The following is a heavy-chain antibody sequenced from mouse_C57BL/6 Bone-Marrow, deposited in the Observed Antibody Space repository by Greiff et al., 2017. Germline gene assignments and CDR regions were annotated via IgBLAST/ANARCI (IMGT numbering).Heavy chain of an antibody. D-gene: IGHD1-1*01. V-gene: IGHV1-4*01. J-gene: IGHJ1*03. CDR2: INPSSGYT. Sequence: QVQLQQSGAELARPGASVKMSCKASGYTFTSYTMHWVKQRPGQGLEWIGYINPSSGYTKYNQKFKDKATLTADKSSSTAYMQLSSLTSEDSAVYYCGSPWYFDVWGTGTTVTVSS. CDR3: GSPWYFDV. CDR1: GYTFTSYT.